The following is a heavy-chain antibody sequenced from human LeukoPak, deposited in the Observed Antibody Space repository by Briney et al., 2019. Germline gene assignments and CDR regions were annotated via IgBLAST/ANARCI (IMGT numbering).Heavy chain of an antibody. J-gene: IGHJ4*01. CDR3: ARDAQRGFDYSNSLKY. CDR2: IWSDGTNR. D-gene: IGHD4-11*01. CDR1: GFIFSHYG. V-gene: IGHV3-33*01. Sequence: GGSLRLSCVASGFIFSHYGMHWVRQAPGKGLEWVAVIWSDGTNRFYADSVKGRFTISRDNSQIAVSLEMSSLRVDDTAIYYCARDAQRGFDYSNSLKYWGHGTLVTVSS.